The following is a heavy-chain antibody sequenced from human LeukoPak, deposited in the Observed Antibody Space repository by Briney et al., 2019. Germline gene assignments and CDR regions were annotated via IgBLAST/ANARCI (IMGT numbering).Heavy chain of an antibody. CDR2: IYYSGST. CDR1: GYSISSGYY. Sequence: KSSETLSLTCTVSGYSISSGYYWGWIRQPPGKGLEWIGYIYYSGSTYYNPSLKSRVTISVDTSKNQFSLKLSSVTAADTAVYYCARDKGYYDSSGYNPTGDAFDIWGQGTMVTVSS. CDR3: ARDKGYYDSSGYNPTGDAFDI. V-gene: IGHV4-30-4*08. J-gene: IGHJ3*02. D-gene: IGHD3-22*01.